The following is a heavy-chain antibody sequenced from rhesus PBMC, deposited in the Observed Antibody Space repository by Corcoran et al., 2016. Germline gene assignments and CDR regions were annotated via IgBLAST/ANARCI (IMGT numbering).Heavy chain of an antibody. V-gene: IGHV4-122*02. D-gene: IGHD2-15*01. CDR2: ITYGGST. CDR3: ARGGYCSSTYCSSPLGF. J-gene: IGHJ3*01. CDR1: GYSISGYY. Sequence: QVQLQESGPGLVKPSETLSLTCAVSGYSISGYYWSWIRQAPGQGLEWIGYITYGGSTSYNPSSKSRVTSSMETSKNQFARKLSSGTAADTAGEYCARGGYCSSTYCSSPLGFWGQGLRVTVSS.